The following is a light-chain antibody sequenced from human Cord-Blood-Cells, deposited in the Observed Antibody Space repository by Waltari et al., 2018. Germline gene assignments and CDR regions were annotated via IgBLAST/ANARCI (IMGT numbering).Light chain of an antibody. V-gene: IGLV2-14*01. Sequence: QSALTQPAPVSGSPGQSSTISCTGTSRDVGGYNYVSWYQQHPGEATTNMIFDVSNRPSGVANRFSGSKSGNTAALTTSGLQAEDEADYYCSSYTSSSTLYVFGTGTKVTVL. CDR1: SRDVGGYNY. CDR2: DVS. J-gene: IGLJ1*01. CDR3: SSYTSSSTLYV.